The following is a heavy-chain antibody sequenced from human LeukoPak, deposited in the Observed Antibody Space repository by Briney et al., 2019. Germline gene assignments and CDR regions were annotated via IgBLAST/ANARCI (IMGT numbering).Heavy chain of an antibody. J-gene: IGHJ4*02. V-gene: IGHV3-23*01. D-gene: IGHD4-11*01. CDR3: ARFPWEGYSFPWCYFDY. CDR1: GFTFSSYA. CDR2: ISNSGDTP. Sequence: GGSLRLSCAASGFTFSSYAMCWVRPAPGKGLDWGSAISNSGDTPYYADSVKGRFTISRDHSKNTLYLQMNSLRAEETAVYYCARFPWEGYSFPWCYFDYWGQGTLVTVSS.